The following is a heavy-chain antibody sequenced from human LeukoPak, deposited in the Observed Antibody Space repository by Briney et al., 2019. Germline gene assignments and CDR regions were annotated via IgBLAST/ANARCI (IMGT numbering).Heavy chain of an antibody. CDR1: GGSISSYY. V-gene: IGHV4-59*08. D-gene: IGHD3-22*01. CDR2: IYYSGST. Sequence: SETLSLTCTASGGSISSYYWSWIRQPPGKGLEWIGSIYYSGSTNYNPSLKSRVTISVDTSKNQFSLKLSSVTAADTAVYSCATGYDRSCYPDYWGQGTLVTVSS. J-gene: IGHJ4*02. CDR3: ATGYDRSCYPDY.